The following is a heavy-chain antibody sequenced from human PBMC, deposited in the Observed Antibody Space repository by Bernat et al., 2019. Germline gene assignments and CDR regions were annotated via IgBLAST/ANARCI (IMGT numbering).Heavy chain of an antibody. J-gene: IGHJ4*02. Sequence: EVQLVESGGGLVQPGGSLRLSCAASGFTFSSYSMNWVRQASGKGLEWVSYISSSSSTIYYADSVKGRFTISRDNAKNSLYLQMNSLRDEDTAVYYCARGPSTMVQGVISDYWGQGTLVTVSS. D-gene: IGHD3-10*01. V-gene: IGHV3-48*02. CDR3: ARGPSTMVQGVISDY. CDR1: GFTFSSYS. CDR2: ISSSSSTI.